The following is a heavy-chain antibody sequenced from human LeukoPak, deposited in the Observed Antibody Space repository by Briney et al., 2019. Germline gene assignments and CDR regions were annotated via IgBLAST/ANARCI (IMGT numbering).Heavy chain of an antibody. D-gene: IGHD1-26*01. Sequence: ASVKVSCKASGYTXTGYYMHWVRQAPGQGLEWMGWINPNSGGTNYAQKFQDRVTMTRDTSISTAYMELSRLRSDDTAVYYCARDDSGNYYYYGMDVWGQGTTVTVSS. CDR2: INPNSGGT. CDR1: GYTXTGYY. V-gene: IGHV1-2*02. J-gene: IGHJ6*02. CDR3: ARDDSGNYYYYGMDV.